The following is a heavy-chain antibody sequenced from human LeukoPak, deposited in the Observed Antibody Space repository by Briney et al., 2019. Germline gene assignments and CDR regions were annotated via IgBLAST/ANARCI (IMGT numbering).Heavy chain of an antibody. J-gene: IGHJ4*02. D-gene: IGHD3-10*01. V-gene: IGHV5-51*01. Sequence: GESLKISCKGSGYSFTSCWIGWVRQMPGKGLEWMGIIYPGDSDTRYSPSFQGQVTISADKSISTAYLQWSSLKASDTAMYYCARQVSSGGGWFGELDYWGQGTLVTVSS. CDR3: ARQVSSGGGWFGELDY. CDR1: GYSFTSCW. CDR2: IYPGDSDT.